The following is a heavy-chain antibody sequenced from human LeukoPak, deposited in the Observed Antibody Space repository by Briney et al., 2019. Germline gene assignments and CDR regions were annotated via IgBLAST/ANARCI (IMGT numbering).Heavy chain of an antibody. J-gene: IGHJ4*02. CDR3: AKTVGSGSYYNGLDY. CDR1: GFTFSSYG. D-gene: IGHD3-10*01. CDR2: ISYDGSNK. Sequence: GGSLRLSCAASGFTFSSYGMHWVRQAPGKGLEWVAVISYDGSNKYYADSVKGRFTISRDNSKNTLYLQMNSLRAEDTAVYYCAKTVGSGSYYNGLDYWGQGTLVTVSS. V-gene: IGHV3-30*18.